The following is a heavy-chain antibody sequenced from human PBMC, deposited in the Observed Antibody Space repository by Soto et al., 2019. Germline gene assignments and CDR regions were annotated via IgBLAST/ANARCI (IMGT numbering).Heavy chain of an antibody. CDR2: IIPIFGTA. Sequence: QVQLVQSGAEVKKPGSSVKVSCKASGGTFSSYAISWVRQAPGQGLEWMGGIIPIFGTANYAQKFQGRVTITADKSTSTAYMELSSLRSEDTTVYYCARGSPYYYGSGNWFDPWGQGTLVTVSS. CDR1: GGTFSSYA. CDR3: ARGSPYYYGSGNWFDP. D-gene: IGHD3-10*01. J-gene: IGHJ5*02. V-gene: IGHV1-69*06.